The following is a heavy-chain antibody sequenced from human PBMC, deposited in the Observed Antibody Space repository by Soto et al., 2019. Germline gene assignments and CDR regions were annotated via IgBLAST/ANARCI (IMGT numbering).Heavy chain of an antibody. CDR2: ISAYNGNT. J-gene: IGHJ4*02. Sequence: GASVKVSCKASGYTFTSYGISWVRQAPGQGLEWMGWISAYNGNTNYAQKLQGRVTMTTDTSTSTAYMELRSLRSDDTAVYYCARAAITMIVVDNDYWGQGTLVTVSS. V-gene: IGHV1-18*01. CDR3: ARAAITMIVVDNDY. D-gene: IGHD3-22*01. CDR1: GYTFTSYG.